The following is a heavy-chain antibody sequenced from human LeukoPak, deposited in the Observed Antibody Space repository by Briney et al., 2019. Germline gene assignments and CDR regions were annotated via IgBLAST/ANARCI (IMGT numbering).Heavy chain of an antibody. Sequence: LRLSCAASGFTFSDYYMSWIRQPPGKGLEWIGEINHSGSTNYNPSLKSRVTISVDMSKNQFSLKLSSVTAADTAVYYCARGRAGYYDSSGYQDYWGQGTLVTVSS. V-gene: IGHV4-34*01. D-gene: IGHD3-22*01. CDR1: GFTFSDYY. J-gene: IGHJ4*02. CDR2: INHSGST. CDR3: ARGRAGYYDSSGYQDY.